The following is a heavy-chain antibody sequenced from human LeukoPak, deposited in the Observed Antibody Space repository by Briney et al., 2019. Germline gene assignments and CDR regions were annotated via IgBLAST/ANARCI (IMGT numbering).Heavy chain of an antibody. Sequence: GGSLRLSCAASGFTFSSYWMHWVRQAPGKGLVWVSRINSDGSSTSYADSVKGRFTISRDNAKNMLYLQMNSLRAEDTAVYYCARGGYSYQPVEMALNNWFDPWGQGTLVTVSS. J-gene: IGHJ5*02. D-gene: IGHD5-18*01. CDR1: GFTFSSYW. V-gene: IGHV3-74*01. CDR3: ARGGYSYQPVEMALNNWFDP. CDR2: INSDGSST.